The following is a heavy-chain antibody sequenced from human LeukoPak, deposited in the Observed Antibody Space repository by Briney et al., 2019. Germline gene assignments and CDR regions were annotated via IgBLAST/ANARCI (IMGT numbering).Heavy chain of an antibody. J-gene: IGHJ4*02. V-gene: IGHV3-23*01. CDR1: GFTFSTYA. CDR3: AKDEGVVLSTSFDFGH. CDR2: ISGSGRNT. D-gene: IGHD3-10*01. Sequence: GGSLRLSCVVSGFTFSTYAMSWVRQAPGKGLEWVAFISGSGRNTYYADSVKGRFTISRDNFRNTLSLQMDSLRPDDTAIYYCAKDEGVVLSTSFDFGHWGQGTLVAVSS.